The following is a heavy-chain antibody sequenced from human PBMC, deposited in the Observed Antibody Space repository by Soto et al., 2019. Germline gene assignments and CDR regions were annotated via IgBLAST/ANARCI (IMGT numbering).Heavy chain of an antibody. Sequence: QVHLVQSGAEVKQPGASVVISCQASGYTFNDYYIHWVRQAPGQGLEWMGIINPRDGRTYYAQKFQDRVTLTGDASTSTVFMALSSLSSDDTAVLYCARALTEFDYWGPGTLVTVSS. CDR1: GYTFNDYY. CDR3: ARALTEFDY. CDR2: INPRDGRT. V-gene: IGHV1-46*02. J-gene: IGHJ4*02.